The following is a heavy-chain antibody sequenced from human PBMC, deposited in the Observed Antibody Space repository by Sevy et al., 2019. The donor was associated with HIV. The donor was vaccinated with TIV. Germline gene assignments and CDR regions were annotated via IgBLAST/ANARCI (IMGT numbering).Heavy chain of an antibody. CDR2: ISAYNGNT. V-gene: IGHV1-18*01. D-gene: IGHD6-19*01. Sequence: ASVKVSCKASGYTFTSYGISWVRQAPGQGLEWMGWISAYNGNTNYPQKLQGRVTMTTDTSTSTAYMELRSLRSDDTAVYYCARYSIAVAGTGGFDYWGQGTLVTVSS. CDR3: ARYSIAVAGTGGFDY. CDR1: GYTFTSYG. J-gene: IGHJ4*02.